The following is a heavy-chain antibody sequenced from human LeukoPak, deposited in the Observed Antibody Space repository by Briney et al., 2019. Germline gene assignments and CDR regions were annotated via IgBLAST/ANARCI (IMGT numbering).Heavy chain of an antibody. V-gene: IGHV3-11*01. J-gene: IGHJ4*02. CDR1: GFTFSDYY. CDR2: ISNSDTTI. CDR3: ARGPAVRHYYGSGSRYYFDY. D-gene: IGHD3-10*01. Sequence: GGSLRLSCVASGFTFSDYYMSWIRQAPGRGLEWVSYISNSDTTIDYADSVKGRFTISRDNSKNTLYLQMNSLRAEDTAVYYCARGPAVRHYYGSGSRYYFDYWGQGTLVTVSS.